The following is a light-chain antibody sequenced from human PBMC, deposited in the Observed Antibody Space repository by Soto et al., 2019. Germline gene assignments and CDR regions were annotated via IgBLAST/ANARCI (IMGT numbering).Light chain of an antibody. J-gene: IGLJ1*01. CDR2: EVS. V-gene: IGLV2-8*01. Sequence: ALTQPPSASGSPGQSVTISCTGTSSDVGFYNYVSWYQQHPGKAPKLIISEVSQRPSGVPDRFSGSKSGNTASLTVSGLQAEDEADYYCSSYAGTNNFVFGTGTKLTVL. CDR1: SSDVGFYNY. CDR3: SSYAGTNNFV.